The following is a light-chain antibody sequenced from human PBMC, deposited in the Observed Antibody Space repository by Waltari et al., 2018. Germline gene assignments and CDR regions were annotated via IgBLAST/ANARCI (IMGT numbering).Light chain of an antibody. V-gene: IGLV2-23*02. J-gene: IGLJ1*01. CDR2: EVT. CDR1: SSDVGPYNL. CDR3: CSYAGSNTYV. Sequence: QSALTQPASVSGSPGQSITISCSGSSSDVGPYNLVSWYQQHPGKVPKLMIYEVTERPSGVSNLFSASKSGNTASLTISGLQAEDEADYYCCSYAGSNTYVFGTGTKVIVL.